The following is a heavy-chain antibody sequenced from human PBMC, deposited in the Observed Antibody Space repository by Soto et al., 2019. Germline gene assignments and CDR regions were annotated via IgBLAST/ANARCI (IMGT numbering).Heavy chain of an antibody. CDR2: ISTNGGST. Sequence: PGGSLRLSCSASGFTFRISAMHWVRQAPGKGLEYVSSISTNGGSTDYADSVKGRFTISRDNSKNTVYLQMSSLRVEDTAVYYCVKGEYYYDSSGYYPFDYWGQGT. D-gene: IGHD3-22*01. V-gene: IGHV3-64D*06. J-gene: IGHJ4*02. CDR3: VKGEYYYDSSGYYPFDY. CDR1: GFTFRISA.